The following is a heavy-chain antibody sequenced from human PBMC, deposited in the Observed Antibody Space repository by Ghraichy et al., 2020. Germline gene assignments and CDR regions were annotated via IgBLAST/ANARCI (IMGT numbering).Heavy chain of an antibody. CDR1: GHTFTSYG. CDR2: ISAYNGNT. Sequence: ASVKVSCKASGHTFTSYGISWVRQAPGQGLEWMGWISAYNGNTNYAQKLQGRVTMTTDTSTSTAYMELRSLRSDDTAVYYCARHNYYDSSGYYFGDAFDIWGQGTMVTVSS. V-gene: IGHV1-18*01. J-gene: IGHJ3*02. CDR3: ARHNYYDSSGYYFGDAFDI. D-gene: IGHD3-22*01.